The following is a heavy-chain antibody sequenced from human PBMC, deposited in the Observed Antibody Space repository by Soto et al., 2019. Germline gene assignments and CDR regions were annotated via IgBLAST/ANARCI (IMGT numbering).Heavy chain of an antibody. CDR1: GFTFSSYG. CDR3: AKDTTTYYDFWSGYFDY. D-gene: IGHD3-3*01. V-gene: IGHV3-30*18. Sequence: QVQLVESGGGVVQPGRSLRLSCAASGFTFSSYGMHWVRQAPGKGLEWVAVISYDGSNKYYADSVKGRFTISRDNSKNTLYLQMNSLRPEDTAVYYCAKDTTTYYDFWSGYFDYWGQGTLVTVSS. J-gene: IGHJ4*02. CDR2: ISYDGSNK.